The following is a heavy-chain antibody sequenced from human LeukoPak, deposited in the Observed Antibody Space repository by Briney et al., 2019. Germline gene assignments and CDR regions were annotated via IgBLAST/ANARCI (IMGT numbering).Heavy chain of an antibody. J-gene: IGHJ4*02. CDR2: IYYSGST. CDR1: GGSISSSSYY. CDR3: ARVSLAAAGAYYFDY. D-gene: IGHD6-13*01. Sequence: SETLSLTCTVSGGSISSSSYYWGWIRQPPGKGLEWIGSIYYSGSTYYNPSLKSRVTILVDTSKNQFSLKLSSVTAADTAVYYCARVSLAAAGAYYFDYWGQGTLVTVSS. V-gene: IGHV4-39*07.